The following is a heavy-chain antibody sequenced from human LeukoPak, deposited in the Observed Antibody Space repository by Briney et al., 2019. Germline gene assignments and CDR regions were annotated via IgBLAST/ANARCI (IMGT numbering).Heavy chain of an antibody. CDR1: GGSISSGGYY. V-gene: IGHV4-30-2*01. CDR3: ARVIFNRYDFWSGYQYYFDY. D-gene: IGHD3/OR15-3a*01. J-gene: IGHJ4*02. CDR2: IYHSGST. Sequence: SQTLSLTCTVSGGSISSGGYYWSWIRQPPGKGLEWIGYIYHSGSTYYNPSLKSRVTISVDRSKNQLSLKLSPVTAADTAVYYCARVIFNRYDFWSGYQYYFDYWGQGTLVTVSS.